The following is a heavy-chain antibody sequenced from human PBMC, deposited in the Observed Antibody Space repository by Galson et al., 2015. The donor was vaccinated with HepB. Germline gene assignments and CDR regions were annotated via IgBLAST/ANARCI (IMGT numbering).Heavy chain of an antibody. CDR2: ISSSSSYI. J-gene: IGHJ3*02. CDR1: GFTFSSYS. D-gene: IGHD3-22*01. Sequence: SLRLSCAASGFTFSSYSMNWVRQAPGKGLEWVSSISSSSSYIYYADSVKGRFTISRDNAKNSLYLQMNSLRAEDTAVYYCARRMNYYDSSGYYYDSAFDIWGQGTMVTVSS. CDR3: ARRMNYYDSSGYYYDSAFDI. V-gene: IGHV3-21*01.